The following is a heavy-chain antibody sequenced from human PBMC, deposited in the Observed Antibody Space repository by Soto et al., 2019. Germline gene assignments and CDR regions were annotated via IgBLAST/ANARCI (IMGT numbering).Heavy chain of an antibody. J-gene: IGHJ4*02. CDR1: EDMFSNHW. D-gene: IGHD5-12*01. V-gene: IGHV5-51*01. Sequence: PGESLKISCQGSEDMFSNHWIGWVRQMPGKGLEWMGIIYFRDSDVRYSPSFQGQVTISADKPSHSVSLHWSSLKASDTAMYYCARDRGGYGVFDYWGQGTLVTVSS. CDR3: ARDRGGYGVFDY. CDR2: IYFRDSDV.